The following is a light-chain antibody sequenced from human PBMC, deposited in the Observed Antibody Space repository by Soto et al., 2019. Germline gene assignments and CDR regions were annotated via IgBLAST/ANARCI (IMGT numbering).Light chain of an antibody. Sequence: QPALTQPPSASGSPGQSVTITCTGTSSDVGGYNYVSWYQQHPSKAPKLMISEVNKRPSGVPDRFSGSKSGNTASLTVSGLQAEDEADYYCSSYSANFWVFGGGTKLTVL. J-gene: IGLJ3*02. CDR3: SSYSANFWV. V-gene: IGLV2-8*01. CDR2: EVN. CDR1: SSDVGGYNY.